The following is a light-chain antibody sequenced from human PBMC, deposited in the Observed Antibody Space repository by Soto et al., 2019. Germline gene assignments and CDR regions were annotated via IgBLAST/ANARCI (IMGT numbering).Light chain of an antibody. V-gene: IGKV4-1*01. CDR2: WAS. CDR3: QQYYSFPRT. CDR1: QSVLFSSNNKDY. Sequence: DIVMTQSPDSLAVSLGERATLNCTSSQSVLFSSNNKDYLAWYQQKPGQPTKLLIYWASTRESGVPDRFSGSGSGTDFTLTISSLQGAEVAVYYCQQYYSFPRTFGQGTKVEIK. J-gene: IGKJ1*01.